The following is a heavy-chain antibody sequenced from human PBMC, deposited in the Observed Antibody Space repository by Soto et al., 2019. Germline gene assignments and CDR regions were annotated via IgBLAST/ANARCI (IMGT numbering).Heavy chain of an antibody. Sequence: PWQTLSLTCVISGNSVSSNSAAWIWIRQSPSRGLEWLGRTYYRSKWYNDYAISVKSRITINPDTSKNQFSLHLDSVIPEDTAVSYSARVDSFRGLDVWGQGTPVPVSS. D-gene: IGHD2-21*01. CDR3: ARVDSFRGLDV. V-gene: IGHV6-1*01. CDR1: GNSVSSNSAA. CDR2: TYYRSKWYN. J-gene: IGHJ6*02.